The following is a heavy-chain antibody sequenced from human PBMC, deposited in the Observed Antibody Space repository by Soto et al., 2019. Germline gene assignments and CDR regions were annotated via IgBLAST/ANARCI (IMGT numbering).Heavy chain of an antibody. V-gene: IGHV4-30-2*01. D-gene: IGHD2-8*01. J-gene: IGHJ3*02. CDR2: IYQSGST. CDR1: GGSLSSSAYS. CDR3: ARELLFYDRDGVSWDDAFDI. Sequence: QMHLQESGSGLVKPSQTLSLTCAVSGGSLSSSAYSWSWIRQPPGKGLEWIGFIYQSGSTYYNTSLKSRVTMSLDRPRNQFSLKLSSVTAADTAVYYCARELLFYDRDGVSWDDAFDIWGQGTMVTVSS.